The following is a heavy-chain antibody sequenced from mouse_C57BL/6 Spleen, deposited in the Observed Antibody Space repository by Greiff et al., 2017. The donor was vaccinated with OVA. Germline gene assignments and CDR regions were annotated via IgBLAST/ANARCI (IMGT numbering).Heavy chain of an antibody. J-gene: IGHJ2*01. D-gene: IGHD1-1*02. CDR3: ARGGLGGNYFDY. CDR2: IYPGDGDT. V-gene: IGHV1-82*01. CDR1: GYAFSSSC. Sequence: QVQLQQSGPALVKPGASVKISCKASGYAFSSSCMNWVKQRPGKGLEWIGRIYPGDGDTNYNGKFKGKATLTADKSSSTAYMQLSSLTSEDSAVYFCARGGLGGNYFDYWGQGTTLTVSS.